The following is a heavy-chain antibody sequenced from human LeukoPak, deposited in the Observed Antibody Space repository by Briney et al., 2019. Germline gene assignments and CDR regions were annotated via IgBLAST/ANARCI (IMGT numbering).Heavy chain of an antibody. J-gene: IGHJ4*02. Sequence: GGSLRLSCAASGFTFSSYGMPWVRQAPVKGLEWVAVISYDGSNKYYADSVKGRFTISRDNSKNTLYLQMNSLRAEDTAVYYCAKAVDYYDSSGYLPGYWGQGTLVTVSS. CDR3: AKAVDYYDSSGYLPGY. CDR1: GFTFSSYG. D-gene: IGHD3-22*01. CDR2: ISYDGSNK. V-gene: IGHV3-30*18.